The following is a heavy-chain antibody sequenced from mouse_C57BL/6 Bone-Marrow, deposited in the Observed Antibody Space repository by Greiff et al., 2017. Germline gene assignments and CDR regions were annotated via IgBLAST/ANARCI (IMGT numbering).Heavy chain of an antibody. CDR3: ARERYYGGAWFAY. V-gene: IGHV1-80*01. Sequence: QVQLQQSGAELVKPGASVKISCKASGYAFSSYWMNWVKQRPGKGLEWIGQIYPGDGDTNYNGKFKGKATLTADKSSSTAYMQLSSLTSEDSAVYCCARERYYGGAWFAYWGQGTLVTVSA. CDR1: GYAFSSYW. D-gene: IGHD1-1*01. CDR2: IYPGDGDT. J-gene: IGHJ3*01.